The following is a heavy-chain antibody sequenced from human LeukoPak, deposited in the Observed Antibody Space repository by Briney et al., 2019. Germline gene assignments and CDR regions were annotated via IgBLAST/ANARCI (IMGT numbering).Heavy chain of an antibody. Sequence: PGGSLRLSCAASGFTFSSYGMHWVRQAPGKGLEWVAFIRYDGSNKYYADSVKGRFTISRDNSKNTLYLQMNSLRSDDTAVYYCARAKYYYDSSAQGIDFDYWGQGTLVTVSS. CDR2: IRYDGSNK. J-gene: IGHJ4*02. V-gene: IGHV3-30*02. CDR3: ARAKYYYDSSAQGIDFDY. CDR1: GFTFSSYG. D-gene: IGHD3-22*01.